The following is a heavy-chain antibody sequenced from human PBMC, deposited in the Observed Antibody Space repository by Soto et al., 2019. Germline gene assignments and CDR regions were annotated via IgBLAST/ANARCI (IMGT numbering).Heavy chain of an antibody. CDR1: GGSVTNSSDY. J-gene: IGHJ4*02. CDR3: VSERSTVISQAYFDY. Sequence: SQTLSLTCTLAGGSVTNSSDYWGWTPHSPGKGLEWIGWAYYRRRSYSKSSVKSRVTIAVDTSKNHVSLNVNSVTASDTAVYVCVSERSTVISQAYFDYWGPGALVTVSS. CDR2: AYYRRRS. V-gene: IGHV4-39*02.